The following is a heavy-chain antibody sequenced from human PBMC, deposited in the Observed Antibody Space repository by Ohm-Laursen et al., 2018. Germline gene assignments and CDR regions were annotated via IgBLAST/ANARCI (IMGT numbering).Heavy chain of an antibody. Sequence: SLRLSCAASGFTFNRYWMYWVRQAPGKGLVWVSRINTDGSSTSYADSVKGRFTISRDNAKNTLYLQMNSLRVEDTAVYYCVRGNEGPDYWGRGTLVTVSS. CDR1: GFTFNRYW. J-gene: IGHJ4*02. V-gene: IGHV3-74*01. CDR2: INTDGSST. CDR3: VRGNEGPDY.